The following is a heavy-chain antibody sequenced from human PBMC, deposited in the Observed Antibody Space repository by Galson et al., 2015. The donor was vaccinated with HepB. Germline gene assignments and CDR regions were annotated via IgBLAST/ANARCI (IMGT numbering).Heavy chain of an antibody. D-gene: IGHD5-12*01. J-gene: IGHJ4*02. Sequence: ALVKPTQTLTLTCTFSGFSLSTGGVGVGWIRQPPGKALEWLALIYWDDDKRYSPSLKSRLTITKDTSKNQVVLTMANMDPVDTATYYCAHSGGGYSGYGYFDYWGQGTLVTVSS. V-gene: IGHV2-5*02. CDR3: AHSGGGYSGYGYFDY. CDR2: IYWDDDK. CDR1: GFSLSTGGVG.